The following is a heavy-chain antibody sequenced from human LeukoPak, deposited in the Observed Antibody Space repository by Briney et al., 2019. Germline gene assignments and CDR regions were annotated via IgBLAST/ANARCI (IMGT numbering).Heavy chain of an antibody. CDR2: INPNSGGT. J-gene: IGHJ4*02. V-gene: IGHV1-2*04. CDR1: GYTFTGYY. Sequence: ASVKVSCKASGYTFTGYYMHWVRQAPGQGLEWMGWINPNSGGTNYAQKFQGWVTMTRDTSISTAYMELSRLRSDDTAVYYCAREIRVYCGGDCYGEYYFDYWGQGTLVTVSS. CDR3: AREIRVYCGGDCYGEYYFDY. D-gene: IGHD2-21*02.